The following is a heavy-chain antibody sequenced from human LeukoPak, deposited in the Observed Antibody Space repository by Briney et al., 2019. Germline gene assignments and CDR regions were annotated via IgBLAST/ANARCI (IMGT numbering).Heavy chain of an antibody. CDR3: ARGYLTTIVEWFDP. V-gene: IGHV1-18*01. Sequence: AASVTVSCKASGYTFTSHGISWVRQAPGQGLEWMGWISANNGKTKYAQDLQGRVTMTTDTSTSTAYMELRRLRSDDTAVYYCARGYLTTIVEWFDPWGQGTLVTVSS. D-gene: IGHD3-22*01. CDR2: ISANNGKT. CDR1: GYTFTSHG. J-gene: IGHJ5*02.